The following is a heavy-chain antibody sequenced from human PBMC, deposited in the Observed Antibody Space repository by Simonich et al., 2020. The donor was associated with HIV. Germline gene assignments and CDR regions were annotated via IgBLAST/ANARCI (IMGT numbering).Heavy chain of an antibody. CDR1: NYSSTNTYY. Sequence: QVQLQESGPGLVEPSETLSLTCAVSNYSSTNTYYWAWIRQPPGRGLEWIGSFYHSGSTYYNPSLKRRVTISVDTSKNQFSLKVKSVTAADTAVYYCARQSGYVDAFDLWGQGTMVTVSS. V-gene: IGHV4-38-2*01. CDR2: FYHSGST. CDR3: ARQSGYVDAFDL. J-gene: IGHJ3*01. D-gene: IGHD5-12*01.